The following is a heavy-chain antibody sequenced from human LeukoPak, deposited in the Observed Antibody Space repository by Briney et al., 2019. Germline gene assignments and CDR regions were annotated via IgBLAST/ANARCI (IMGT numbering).Heavy chain of an antibody. CDR3: QSRFLEWLLDY. V-gene: IGHV4-39*01. J-gene: IGHJ4*02. CDR1: GGSISSNNYY. D-gene: IGHD3-3*01. Sequence: PSETLSLTCTVSGGSISSNNYYWGWIRQPPGKGLEWIGSIYYGGYTYYNPSLKSRVTISVDTSRNQFSLKLSSVTAADTAIYYCQSRFLEWLLDYWGQGTLVTVSS. CDR2: IYYGGYT.